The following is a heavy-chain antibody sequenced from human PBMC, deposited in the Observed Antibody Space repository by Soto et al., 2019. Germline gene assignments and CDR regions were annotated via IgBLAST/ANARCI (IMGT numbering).Heavy chain of an antibody. J-gene: IGHJ6*02. CDR3: AHQYSRPAGDYYYYYGMDV. CDR1: GFSLSTSGVG. V-gene: IGHV2-5*01. D-gene: IGHD6-6*01. CDR2: IYWNDDK. Sequence: SGPTLVNPTQTLTLTCTFSGFSLSTSGVGVGWIRQPPGKALEWLALIYWNDDKRYSPSLKSRLTITKDTSKNQVVLTMTNMDPVDTATYYCAHQYSRPAGDYYYYYGMDVWGQGTTVTVSS.